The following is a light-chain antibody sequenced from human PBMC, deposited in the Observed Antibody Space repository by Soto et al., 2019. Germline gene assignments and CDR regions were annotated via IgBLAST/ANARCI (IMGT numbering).Light chain of an antibody. V-gene: IGKV2-28*01. CDR3: MQALKTAFP. J-gene: IGKJ4*01. Sequence: DIVMTQSPLSLPVTPGEPASISCRSSQSLLHSNGYNYLDWYLQKPGQSPHLLIYLGSDLASGVPDSFSGSGSGTDLTLRISRVEAQDVGAYYCMQALKTAFPFGGGTQVELK. CDR2: LGS. CDR1: QSLLHSNGYNY.